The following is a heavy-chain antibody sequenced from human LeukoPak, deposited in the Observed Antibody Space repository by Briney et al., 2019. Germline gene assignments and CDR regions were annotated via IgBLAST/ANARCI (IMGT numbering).Heavy chain of an antibody. J-gene: IGHJ6*03. CDR3: AKDGRVGKPYYYYYYMDV. CDR2: IRYDGSNK. V-gene: IGHV3-30*02. Sequence: GGSLRLSCGASGFTFSSYGMHWVRQAPGKGLEWVAFIRYDGSNKYYADSVKGRFTISRDNSKNSLYLQMNSLRAEDTALYYCAKDGRVGKPYYYYYYMDVWGKGTTVTVSS. D-gene: IGHD7-27*01. CDR1: GFTFSSYG.